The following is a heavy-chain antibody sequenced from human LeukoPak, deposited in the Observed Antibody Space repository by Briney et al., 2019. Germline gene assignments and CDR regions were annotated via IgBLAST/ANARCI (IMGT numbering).Heavy chain of an antibody. CDR2: ISGSGGST. Sequence: PGGSLRLSCAASGFTFSSYAMSWVRQAPGKGLEWVSAISGSGGSTYYADSVKGRFTISRDNSKNTLYLQMNSLGAEDTAVYYCAKAIYSSSRMDVWGQGTTVTVSS. J-gene: IGHJ6*02. D-gene: IGHD6-13*01. V-gene: IGHV3-23*01. CDR3: AKAIYSSSRMDV. CDR1: GFTFSSYA.